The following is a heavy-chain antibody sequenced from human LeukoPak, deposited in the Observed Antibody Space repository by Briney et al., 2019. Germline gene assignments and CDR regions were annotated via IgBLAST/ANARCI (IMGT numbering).Heavy chain of an antibody. CDR2: NYYSGST. V-gene: IGHV4-39*01. Sequence: SETLSLTCTVSGGSISSSSYYWGWIRQPPGKGLEWIGSNYYSGSTYYNPSLKSRVTISVDTSKNQFSLKLSSVTAADTAVYYCARYIVVVPAAIGGAFNWFDPWGQGTLVTVSS. D-gene: IGHD2-2*02. CDR1: GGSISSSSYY. J-gene: IGHJ5*02. CDR3: ARYIVVVPAAIGGAFNWFDP.